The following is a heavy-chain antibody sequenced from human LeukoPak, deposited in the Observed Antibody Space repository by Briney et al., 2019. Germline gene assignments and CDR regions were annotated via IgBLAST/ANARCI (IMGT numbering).Heavy chain of an antibody. CDR2: MNPNTGNT. CDR3: ARGGGGEYLDWFDF. D-gene: IGHD4-17*01. CDR1: GYTFSDHD. Sequence: ASVKVSCKASGYTFSDHDVNWVRQAPGQGLEWMGWMNPNTGNTGYAQNLQGRVTMTRTNSITTAYMELSSLASDDTAVYYCARGGGGEYLDWFDFWGQGTLVIVSS. J-gene: IGHJ5*01. V-gene: IGHV1-8*01.